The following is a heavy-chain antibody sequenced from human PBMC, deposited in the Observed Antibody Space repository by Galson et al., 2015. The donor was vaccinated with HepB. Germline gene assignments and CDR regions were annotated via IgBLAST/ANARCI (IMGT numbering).Heavy chain of an antibody. V-gene: IGHV4-34*01. CDR3: ARDGQWLVLYGMDV. J-gene: IGHJ6*02. CDR1: GGSFSGYY. D-gene: IGHD6-19*01. Sequence: SETLSLTCAVYGGSFSGYYWSWIRQPPGKGLEWIGEINHSGSANYNPSLKSRVTISVDTSKNQFSLKLSSVTAADTAVYYCARDGQWLVLYGMDVWGQGTTVTVSS. CDR2: INHSGSA.